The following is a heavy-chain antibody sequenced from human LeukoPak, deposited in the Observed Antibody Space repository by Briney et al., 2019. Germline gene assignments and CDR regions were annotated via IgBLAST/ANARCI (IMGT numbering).Heavy chain of an antibody. Sequence: GGSLRLSCVASGFIFNSYGMHWVRQAPGKGLEWVAVISNDGITKFYIDSVKGRFTISRDNSKNTLYLQMNSLRAEDTAVYYCAKRVGSSSWYDAFDIWGQGTMVTVSS. CDR1: GFIFNSYG. CDR3: AKRVGSSSWYDAFDI. CDR2: ISNDGITK. D-gene: IGHD6-13*01. V-gene: IGHV3-30*18. J-gene: IGHJ3*02.